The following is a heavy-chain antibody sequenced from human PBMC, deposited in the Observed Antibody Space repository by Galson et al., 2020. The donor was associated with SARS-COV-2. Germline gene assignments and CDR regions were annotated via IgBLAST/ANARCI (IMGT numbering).Heavy chain of an antibody. CDR3: ARVLGDSYGIDV. V-gene: IGHV3-33*01. CDR1: GFTFSCYG. D-gene: IGHD3-16*01. CDR2: IWYDGSNK. J-gene: IGHJ6*02. Sequence: GESPKISCAASGFTFSCYGMHWDRQAPGKGPEWVAVIWYDGSNKYYADPVKGRFTISRDNSKTTLSLQMNSLRAENTAVYYCARVLGDSYGIDVWGQGTMVTVSS.